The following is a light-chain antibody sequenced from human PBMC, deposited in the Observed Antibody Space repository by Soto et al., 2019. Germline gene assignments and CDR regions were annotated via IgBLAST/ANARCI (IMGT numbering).Light chain of an antibody. V-gene: IGKV3-15*01. CDR1: QSVSSN. CDR3: QQYNNGPET. CDR2: GAS. J-gene: IGKJ1*01. Sequence: EIVMTQSPATLSVFPGERATLSCRASQSVSSNLAWYQQKAGQAPRLLIYGASTRATGSAARFSGSGSGTQFTLTISSLQSEDFAVDYCQQYNNGPETFGEGTKV.